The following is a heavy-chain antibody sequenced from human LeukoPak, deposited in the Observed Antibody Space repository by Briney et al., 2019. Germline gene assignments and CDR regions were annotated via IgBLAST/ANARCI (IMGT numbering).Heavy chain of an antibody. CDR3: ARAAVTWIAVAGVDY. J-gene: IGHJ4*02. V-gene: IGHV1-2*02. CDR1: GYTFTGYY. D-gene: IGHD6-19*01. Sequence: WASVNVSCKASGYTFTGYYMHWVRQAPGQGIEWMGWINPNSGGTNYAQKFQGRVTMTRDTSISTAYMELSRLRPDDTAVYYCARAAVTWIAVAGVDYWGQGTLVTVSS. CDR2: INPNSGGT.